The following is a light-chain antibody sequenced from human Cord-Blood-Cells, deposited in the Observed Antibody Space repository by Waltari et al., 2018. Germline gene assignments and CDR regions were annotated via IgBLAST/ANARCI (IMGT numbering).Light chain of an antibody. J-gene: IGLJ3*02. CDR2: EGS. CDR1: SSDVGSSNL. V-gene: IGLV2-23*01. Sequence: QSALTQPASVSGSPGPSITISCTGTSSDVGSSNLVSWYQPPPGKAPKLMIYEGSKRPSGVSNRFSGSKSGNTASLTISGLQAEDEADYYCCSYAGSWVFGGGTKLTVL. CDR3: CSYAGSWV.